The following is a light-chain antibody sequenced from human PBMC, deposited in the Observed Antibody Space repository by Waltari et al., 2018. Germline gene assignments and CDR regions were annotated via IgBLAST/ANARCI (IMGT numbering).Light chain of an antibody. V-gene: IGKV1D-12*01. Sequence: DILLTQSLSSVSAYVGDRVSISCRASQNIDTGLAWYQQKPGKAPKLLIYATSSLQSGVPSRFSGTGSETEFTLSICSLQPDDFATYYCQQASSFLLTFGQGTRLEI. CDR1: QNIDTG. CDR2: ATS. CDR3: QQASSFLLT. J-gene: IGKJ5*01.